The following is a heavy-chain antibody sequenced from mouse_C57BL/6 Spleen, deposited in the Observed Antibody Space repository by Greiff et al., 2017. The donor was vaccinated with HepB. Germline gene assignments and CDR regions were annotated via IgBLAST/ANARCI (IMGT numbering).Heavy chain of an antibody. CDR2: ISSGGDYI. CDR3: TRALRLYWYFDV. CDR1: GFTFSSYA. D-gene: IGHD1-2*01. J-gene: IGHJ1*03. Sequence: EVQVVESGEGLVKPGGSLKLSCAASGFTFSSYAMSWVRQTPEKRLEWVAYISSGGDYIYYADTVKGRFTISRDNARNTLYLQMSSLKSEDTAMYYCTRALRLYWYFDVWGTGTTVTVSS. V-gene: IGHV5-9-1*02.